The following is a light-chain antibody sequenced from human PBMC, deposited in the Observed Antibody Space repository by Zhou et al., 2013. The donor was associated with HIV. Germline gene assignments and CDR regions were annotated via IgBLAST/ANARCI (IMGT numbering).Light chain of an antibody. CDR1: QSVSSSY. CDR2: GAS. CDR3: QQYGSSPSIT. Sequence: EIVLTQSPGTLSLSPGERVILSCRASQSVSSSYLAWFQQKPGQAPRLLIYGASTRATGIPDRFSGSGSGTDFTLTISRLEPEDFAVYYCQQYGSSPSITFGQGTRLDIK. V-gene: IGKV3-20*01. J-gene: IGKJ5*01.